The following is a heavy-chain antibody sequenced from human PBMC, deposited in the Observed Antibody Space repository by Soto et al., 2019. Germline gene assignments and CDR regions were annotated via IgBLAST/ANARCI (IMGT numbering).Heavy chain of an antibody. Sequence: SQTLSLTCTVSGGSISSGGYYWSWIRQHPGKGLEWIGYIYYSGSTYYNPSLKSRVTISVDTSKNQFSLKLSSVTAADTAVYYCARGGPGIAAAGVGFGSFDIWGQGTMVTVSS. CDR2: IYYSGST. CDR3: ARGGPGIAAAGVGFGSFDI. V-gene: IGHV4-31*03. J-gene: IGHJ3*02. CDR1: GGSISSGGYY. D-gene: IGHD6-13*01.